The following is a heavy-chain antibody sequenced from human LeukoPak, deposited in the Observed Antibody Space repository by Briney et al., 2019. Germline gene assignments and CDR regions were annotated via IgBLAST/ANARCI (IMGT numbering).Heavy chain of an antibody. J-gene: IGHJ4*02. CDR1: GYTFTGYY. CDR2: INPNSGGT. Sequence: GASVKVSCKASGYTFTGYYMHWVRQAPGQGLEWMGRINPNSGGTNYAQKFKGRVTMTGDTSISTAYMELSRLRSDDTAVYYCARESRYDILTGYYNAFDYWGQGTLVTVSS. CDR3: ARESRYDILTGYYNAFDY. V-gene: IGHV1-2*06. D-gene: IGHD3-9*01.